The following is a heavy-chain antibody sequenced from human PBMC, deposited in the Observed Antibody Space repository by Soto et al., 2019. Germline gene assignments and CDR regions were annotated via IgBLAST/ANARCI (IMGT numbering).Heavy chain of an antibody. J-gene: IGHJ5*02. CDR2: INHDGST. Sequence: QLQLQQWGAGLWKPSETLSLTCAVNGGSFSGYYWSWIRQPPGKGLAWIGEINHDGSTNYNPPLTRRVNVSSDPAKGAVSLEVSSVTAADAAGYYCARVAAYYYGSVFVAWCQGTLVTVSS. CDR3: ARVAAYYYGSVFVA. V-gene: IGHV4-34*01. CDR1: GGSFSGYY. D-gene: IGHD3-10*01.